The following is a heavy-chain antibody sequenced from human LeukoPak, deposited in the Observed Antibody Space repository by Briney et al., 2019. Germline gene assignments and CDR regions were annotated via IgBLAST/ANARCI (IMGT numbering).Heavy chain of an antibody. V-gene: IGHV3-23*01. CDR2: ISGSGGST. J-gene: IGHJ4*02. D-gene: IGHD3-3*01. CDR1: GFTFSSYA. CDR3: AKNALFGVVISYFDY. Sequence: GGSLRLSCAASGFTFSSYAMSWVRQAPGKGLEWVSAISGSGGSTYYADSVKGRFTISRDNSKNTPYLQMNSLGAEDTAVYYCAKNALFGVVISYFDYWGQGTLVTVSS.